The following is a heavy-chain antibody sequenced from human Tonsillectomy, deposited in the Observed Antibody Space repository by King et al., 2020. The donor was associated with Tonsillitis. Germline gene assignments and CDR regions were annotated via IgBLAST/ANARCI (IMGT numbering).Heavy chain of an antibody. J-gene: IGHJ4*02. D-gene: IGHD5-24*01. CDR1: GFTFSSYS. V-gene: IGHV3-21*01. CDR3: ARDRPRRWLRMRGYFDY. CDR2: IISISRSI. Sequence: VQLVESGGGLVKPGGSLRLSCAASGFTFSSYSMNWVRQAPGKGLEWGSSIISISRSIYYADSVKGRVTISRDNAKNSLYLQMNSLRAEDTAVYYCARDRPRRWLRMRGYFDYWGQGTLVTVSS.